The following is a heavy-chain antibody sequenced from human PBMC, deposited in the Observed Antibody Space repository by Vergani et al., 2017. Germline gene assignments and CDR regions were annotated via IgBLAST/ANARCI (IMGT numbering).Heavy chain of an antibody. CDR2: INWNGGST. J-gene: IGHJ4*02. Sequence: EVQLVESGGGVVRPGGSLRLSCEASGFTFDDYGMSWVRQAPGKGLEWVSGINWNGGSTGYADSVKGRFTISRDNAKNSLYLQMNSLRAEDTALYYCARDHYDYVWGSYRYPSSDYWGQGPLVTVSS. CDR3: ARDHYDYVWGSYRYPSSDY. D-gene: IGHD3-16*02. V-gene: IGHV3-20*04. CDR1: GFTFDDYG.